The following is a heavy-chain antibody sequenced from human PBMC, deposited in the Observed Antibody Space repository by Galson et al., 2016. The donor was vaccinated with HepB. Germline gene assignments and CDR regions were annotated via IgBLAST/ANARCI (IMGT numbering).Heavy chain of an antibody. CDR3: ARDRDATLDF. CDR2: ISAESGNT. D-gene: IGHD2-21*02. J-gene: IGHJ4*02. V-gene: IGHV1-18*01. Sequence: QSGAEVKKPGASVMLSCKTSGYTFIDNGISWVRQAPGEGLEWMGWISAESGNTNYAQKFQFRVTLTKDTSARTVYMELRNLRSDDTAVYYCARDRDATLDFWGQGALVTVSS. CDR1: GYTFIDNG.